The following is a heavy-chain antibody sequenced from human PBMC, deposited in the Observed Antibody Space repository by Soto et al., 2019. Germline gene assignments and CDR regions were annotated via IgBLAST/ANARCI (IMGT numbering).Heavy chain of an antibody. CDR1: XXXXXXXX. CDR2: FTASGGRT. V-gene: IGHV3-23*01. CDR3: AKDTRYADYVRWFDS. Sequence: GGSLXLSXXASXXXXXXXXXXXXXQXPGXGLEGVXGFTASGGRTYSADSVKGRFTISRDNSKSTLYLQMNSLRADDTAVYYCAKDTRYADYVRWFDSWGQGTLVTVSS. J-gene: IGHJ5*01. D-gene: IGHD4-17*01.